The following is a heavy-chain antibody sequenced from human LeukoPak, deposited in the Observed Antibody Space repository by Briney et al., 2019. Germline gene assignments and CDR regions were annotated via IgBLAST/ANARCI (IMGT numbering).Heavy chain of an antibody. CDR1: GASISSSNYY. Sequence: SETLSLTCIVSGASISSSNYYWAWIRQPPGKGLEWIGSICSGGNTCYNPSLKSRVTISADSTKNHFFLQLTSATDADTAVYFCARDGPWKSDCWGRGTLVTVSS. V-gene: IGHV4-39*02. D-gene: IGHD1-1*01. CDR2: ICSGGNT. CDR3: ARDGPWKSDC. J-gene: IGHJ4*02.